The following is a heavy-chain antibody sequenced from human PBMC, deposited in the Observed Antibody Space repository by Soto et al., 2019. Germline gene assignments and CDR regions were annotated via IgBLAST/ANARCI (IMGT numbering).Heavy chain of an antibody. CDR2: SYYSGIT. CDR1: GGSVSSYY. V-gene: IGHV4-59*02. CDR3: ARGNGWYYD. Sequence: QVQLQESGPGLVKPSETLSLTCTVSGGSVSSYYWSWIRQPPGKGLEWIGYSYYSGITNYNPSLKSRVTISVDTSNNQFSLKLNSVTAADTAVYYCARGNGWYYDWGQGTLVTVSS. D-gene: IGHD6-19*01. J-gene: IGHJ4*02.